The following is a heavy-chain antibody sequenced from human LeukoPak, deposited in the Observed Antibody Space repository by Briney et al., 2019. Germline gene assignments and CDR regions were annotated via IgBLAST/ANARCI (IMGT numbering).Heavy chain of an antibody. CDR2: TYYRSKWYH. J-gene: IGHJ4*02. CDR3: ARDLSGVTGYTYGRGIDY. CDR1: GDSVSSNSAA. Sequence: SQTLSLTCAISGDSVSSNSAAWNWIRQSPSRGLEWLGRTYYRSKWYHDYAVSVKSRITINPDTSKNQFSLQLNSVTPEDTAVYYCARDLSGVTGYTYGRGIDYWGQGTLVTVSS. D-gene: IGHD5-18*01. V-gene: IGHV6-1*01.